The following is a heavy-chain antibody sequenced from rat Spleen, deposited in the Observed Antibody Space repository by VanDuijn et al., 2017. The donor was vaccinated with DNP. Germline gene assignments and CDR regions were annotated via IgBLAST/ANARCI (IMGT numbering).Heavy chain of an antibody. CDR3: ARHPSSGGSNYFDY. CDR1: GFTFSDYD. Sequence: EVQLVESGGGLVQPGRSLKLSCAASGFTFSDYDMAWVRQAPTKGLEWVASIRTSGGNTYYRDSVKGRFTFSRDNAKNTQYLQMDSLRSEDTATYYCARHPSSGGSNYFDYWGQGVMVTVSS. D-gene: IGHD1-11*01. J-gene: IGHJ2*01. V-gene: IGHV5S13*01. CDR2: IRTSGGNT.